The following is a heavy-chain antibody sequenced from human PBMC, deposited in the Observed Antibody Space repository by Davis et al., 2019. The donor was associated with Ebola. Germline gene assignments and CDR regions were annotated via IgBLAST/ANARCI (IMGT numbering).Heavy chain of an antibody. Sequence: HSQTLSLTCAISGDSVSSGGWNWIRQSPSRGLEWLGRTYYSSSKRYNDYAVSVKSRITINPDTSKNQFSLQLNSVTPEDTALYYCARGWLRGGLDVWGEGTTVTVSS. J-gene: IGHJ6*04. CDR3: ARGWLRGGLDV. V-gene: IGHV6-1*01. CDR1: GDSVSSGG. D-gene: IGHD5-18*01. CDR2: TYYSSSKRYN.